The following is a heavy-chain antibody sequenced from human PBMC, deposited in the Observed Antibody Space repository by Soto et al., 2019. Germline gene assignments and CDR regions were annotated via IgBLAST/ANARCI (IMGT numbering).Heavy chain of an antibody. D-gene: IGHD3-22*01. V-gene: IGHV1-69*01. CDR3: ARVIASYIYDSRKVLSGLDV. J-gene: IGHJ6*02. CDR1: GGTFSNYA. Sequence: QVQLVQSGAELKTPGSSVKVSCKASGGTFSNYAISWVRQAPGQGLEWLGGIIPIYGTANYARKFQGRVTITADESRGTAYMGLSSLGSEDTAVYYCARVIASYIYDSRKVLSGLDVWGQGTTVTVSS. CDR2: IIPIYGTA.